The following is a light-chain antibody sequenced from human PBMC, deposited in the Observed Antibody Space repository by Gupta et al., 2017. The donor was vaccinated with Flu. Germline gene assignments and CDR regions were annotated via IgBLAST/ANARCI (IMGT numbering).Light chain of an antibody. CDR2: KDR. Sequence: SYELTQPPSVSVSPGQTARTTCSGDALPKQYVYWYRQKPGQAPILVIYKDRERPSGIPERFSGSSSGTTVTLTISGVQAEDESDYYCQSVDSSGTFVLFGGGTKLTVL. J-gene: IGLJ3*02. V-gene: IGLV3-25*03. CDR1: ALPKQY. CDR3: QSVDSSGTFVL.